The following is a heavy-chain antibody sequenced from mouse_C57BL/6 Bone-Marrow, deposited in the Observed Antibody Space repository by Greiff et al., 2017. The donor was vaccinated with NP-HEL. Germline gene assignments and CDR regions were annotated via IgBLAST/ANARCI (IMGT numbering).Heavy chain of an antibody. CDR1: GYTFTSYW. D-gene: IGHD2-3*01. Sequence: VQLQQPGAELVMPGASVKLSCKASGYTFTSYWMHWVKQRPGQGLEWIGEIDPSDSYTNYNQKFKGKSTLTVDKSSSTAYMQLSSLTSEDSAVYYCAREDGYYLHAMDYWGQGTSVTVSS. J-gene: IGHJ4*01. V-gene: IGHV1-69*01. CDR2: IDPSDSYT. CDR3: AREDGYYLHAMDY.